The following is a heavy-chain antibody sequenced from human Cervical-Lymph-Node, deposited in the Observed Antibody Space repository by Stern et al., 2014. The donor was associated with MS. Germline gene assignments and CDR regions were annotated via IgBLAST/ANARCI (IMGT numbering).Heavy chain of an antibody. CDR3: ARYRYYDRRGFDF. CDR1: SGSVSSVGYY. CDR2: ISLSGTN. D-gene: IGHD3-22*01. J-gene: IGHJ4*02. Sequence: QVQLQQSGPGLVKPSQTLSLTCTVSSGSVSSVGYYWSWIRQHPGKGLVWIGYISLSGTNYYNSSLKSRVTISIDTSRNQFSLKLSSVTAADTAVYYCARYRYYDRRGFDFWGQGTLVTVSS. V-gene: IGHV4-31*03.